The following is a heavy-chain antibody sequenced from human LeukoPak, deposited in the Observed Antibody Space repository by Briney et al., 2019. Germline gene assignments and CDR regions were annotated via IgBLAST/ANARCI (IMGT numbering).Heavy chain of an antibody. V-gene: IGHV4-59*01. CDR2: IYYSGST. CDR3: ARNPITLVRGGDWFDP. J-gene: IGHJ5*02. Sequence: SETLSLTCTVSGGSISSYYWSWIRQPPGKGLEWIGYIYYSGSTNYNPSLKSRVTISVDTSKNQFSLKLSSVTAADTAVYYCARNPITLVRGGDWFDPWGQGTLVTVSS. D-gene: IGHD3-10*01. CDR1: GGSISSYY.